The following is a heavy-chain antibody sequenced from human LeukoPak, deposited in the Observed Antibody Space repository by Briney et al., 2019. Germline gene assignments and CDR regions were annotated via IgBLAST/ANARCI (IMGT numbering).Heavy chain of an antibody. Sequence: GESLKISCKGSGYSFNNYWIGWVRQMAGKGLGGMGIIYPGDYDTRYSPSFQGQVPIAADKSISTANLQRSSLKASDTATYSCARRTLGAIDDFDTWGPGTMVTVSS. CDR2: IYPGDYDT. V-gene: IGHV5-51*01. CDR3: ARRTLGAIDDFDT. J-gene: IGHJ3*02. CDR1: GYSFNNYW. D-gene: IGHD1-26*01.